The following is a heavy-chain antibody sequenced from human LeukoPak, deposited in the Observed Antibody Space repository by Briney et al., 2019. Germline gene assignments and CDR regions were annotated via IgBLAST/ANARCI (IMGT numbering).Heavy chain of an antibody. CDR2: ISNDGSNI. Sequence: PGTSLRLSCATSGFTFSSYGMHWVRQVPGKGLEWVAVISNDGSNIQYGDSAKGRFTISRDNSKNTVFLHMNSLRSEDTAVYYYAKDPYRVIVATGNYLDPWGQGTLVTVSS. D-gene: IGHD2-21*01. CDR3: AKDPYRVIVATGNYLDP. J-gene: IGHJ5*02. CDR1: GFTFSSYG. V-gene: IGHV3-30*18.